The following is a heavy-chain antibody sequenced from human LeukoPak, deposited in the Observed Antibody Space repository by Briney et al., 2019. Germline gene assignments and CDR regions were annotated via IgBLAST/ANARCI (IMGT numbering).Heavy chain of an antibody. CDR1: GGTFSSYA. V-gene: IGHV1-69*13. J-gene: IGHJ5*02. D-gene: IGHD5-24*01. Sequence: ASVKVPCKASGGTFSSYAISWVRQAPGQGLEWMGGIIPIFGTANYAQKFQGRVTITADESTSTAYMELSSLRSEDTAVYYCARAGDGYSAYNWFDPWGQGTLVTVFS. CDR2: IIPIFGTA. CDR3: ARAGDGYSAYNWFDP.